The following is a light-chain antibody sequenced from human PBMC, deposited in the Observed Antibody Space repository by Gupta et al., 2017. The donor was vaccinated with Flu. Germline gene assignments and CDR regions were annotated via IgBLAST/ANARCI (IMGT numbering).Light chain of an antibody. CDR3: CSYAGSSTLI. CDR1: NSDIGGYNY. J-gene: IGLJ2*01. V-gene: IGLV2-11*01. CDR2: DVT. Sequence: QSALTQPRSLSGSPGQSVTISCTGSNSDIGGYNYVSWYQHYPGKAPKLLIYDVTARPSGVTDRFSGSKSDNTASLTISGVQAEDEADYYCCSYAGSSTLIFGGGTKLTVL.